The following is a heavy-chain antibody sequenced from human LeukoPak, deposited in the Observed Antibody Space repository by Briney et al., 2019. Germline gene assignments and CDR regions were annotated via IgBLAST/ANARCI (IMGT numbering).Heavy chain of an antibody. CDR2: LSDSGGRT. CDR3: ATAFDYYGSGSYRTNWFDP. V-gene: IGHV3-23*01. CDR1: GFPFSSYA. D-gene: IGHD3-10*01. J-gene: IGHJ5*02. Sequence: GGSLRLSCAASGFPFSSYAMRWVRQPPGKGLEWVSALSDSGGRTYYADAVKGRFTISRENSKNTLYLQMNSLRAEDTAVYYCATAFDYYGSGSYRTNWFDPWGQGTLVTVSS.